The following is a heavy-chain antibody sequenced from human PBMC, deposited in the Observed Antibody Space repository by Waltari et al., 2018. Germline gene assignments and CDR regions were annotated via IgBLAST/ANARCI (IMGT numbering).Heavy chain of an antibody. D-gene: IGHD3-16*01. J-gene: IGHJ4*02. CDR1: GFTFAPAW. CDR3: TTLDAPWGGG. V-gene: IGHV3-15*01. CDR2: IQRKSKGERT. Sequence: EVQMVESGGGLVRPGQSLRLSCVASGFTFAPAWMTWVRQAPGKGLEGVGRIQRKSKGERTDFAETVKGRFTISRDDSKNTVYLQMNSLKTEDTALYYCTTLDAPWGGGWGQGTLVTVSS.